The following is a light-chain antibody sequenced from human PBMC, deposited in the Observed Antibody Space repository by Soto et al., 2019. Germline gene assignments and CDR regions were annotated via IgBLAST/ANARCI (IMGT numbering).Light chain of an antibody. V-gene: IGLV2-8*01. CDR1: SSDVGGYNY. Sequence: QSALTQPPSASGSPGQSVAISCTGTSSDVGGYNYVSWYQQYPGKAPKLMIYDVTTRPSGVPDRFSGSKSGNTASLTVSGLQAEDEADYYCSSYAGTHVVFGTGTKLTVL. J-gene: IGLJ1*01. CDR3: SSYAGTHVV. CDR2: DVT.